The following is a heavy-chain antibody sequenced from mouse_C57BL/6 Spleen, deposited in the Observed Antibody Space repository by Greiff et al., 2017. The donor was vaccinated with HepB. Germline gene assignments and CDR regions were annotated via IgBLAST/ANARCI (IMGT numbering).Heavy chain of an antibody. D-gene: IGHD4-1*01. V-gene: IGHV5-12*01. CDR2: ISNGGGST. CDR3: ARPLTGTAWFAY. J-gene: IGHJ3*01. Sequence: EVQLQESGGGLVQPGGSLKLSCAASGFTFSDYYMYWVRQTPEKRLEWVAYISNGGGSTYYPDTVKGRFTISRDNAKNTLYLQMSRLKSEDTAMYYCARPLTGTAWFAYWGQGTLVTVSA. CDR1: GFTFSDYY.